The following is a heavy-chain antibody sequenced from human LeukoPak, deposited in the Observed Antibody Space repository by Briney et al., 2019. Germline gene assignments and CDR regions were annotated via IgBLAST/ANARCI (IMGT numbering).Heavy chain of an antibody. CDR2: ISTSGSTI. D-gene: IGHD2/OR15-2a*01. J-gene: IGHJ4*02. CDR1: GFTFSDFY. Sequence: GGSLRLSCAASGFTFSDFYMSWIRQAPGKGLEWVSYISTSGSTIYSADSVKGRFTISRDNAKSSLYLQMNSLRAEDPAVYYCARVQKVGNTGYYFDYWGQGTLVTVSS. CDR3: ARVQKVGNTGYYFDY. V-gene: IGHV3-11*01.